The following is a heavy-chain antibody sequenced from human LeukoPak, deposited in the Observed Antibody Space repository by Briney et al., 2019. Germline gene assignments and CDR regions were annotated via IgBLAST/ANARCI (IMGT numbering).Heavy chain of an antibody. V-gene: IGHV1-8*01. CDR2: MNPNSGNT. J-gene: IGHJ5*02. Sequence: GASVKVSCKASGYTLTSYDINWVRQATGQGLEWMGWMNPNSGNTGYAQKFQGRVTMTRNTSINTAYMELSSLRSEDTAVYYCARVGVPAAMSFVWFDPWGQGTLVTVSS. CDR1: GYTLTSYD. D-gene: IGHD2-2*01. CDR3: ARVGVPAAMSFVWFDP.